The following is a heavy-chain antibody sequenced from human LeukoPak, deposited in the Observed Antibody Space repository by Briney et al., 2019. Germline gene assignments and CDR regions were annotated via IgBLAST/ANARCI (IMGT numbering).Heavy chain of an antibody. CDR1: GYTFTSYG. CDR3: ARAGSVYDILTGLEY. D-gene: IGHD3-9*01. V-gene: IGHV1-69*13. CDR2: IIPIFGTA. J-gene: IGHJ4*02. Sequence: SVKVSCKASGYTFTSYGISWVRQAPGQGLEWMGGIIPIFGTANYAQKFQGRVTTTADESTSTAYMELSSLRSEDTAVYYCARAGSVYDILTGLEYWGQGTLVTVSS.